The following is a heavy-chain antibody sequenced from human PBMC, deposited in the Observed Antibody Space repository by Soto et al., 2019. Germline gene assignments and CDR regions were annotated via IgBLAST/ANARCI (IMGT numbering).Heavy chain of an antibody. V-gene: IGHV4-39*01. CDR1: GGSISSSSYY. D-gene: IGHD3-16*02. CDR3: ARHYVWGSYRNFDY. Sequence: SETLSLTCTVSGGSISSSSYYWGWIRQTPGKGLEWIGSIYYSGSTYSNPSLKSRVTMSVDTSKNQFSLKLSSVTAADTAVYYCARHYVWGSYRNFDYWGQGTLVTVSS. J-gene: IGHJ4*02. CDR2: IYYSGST.